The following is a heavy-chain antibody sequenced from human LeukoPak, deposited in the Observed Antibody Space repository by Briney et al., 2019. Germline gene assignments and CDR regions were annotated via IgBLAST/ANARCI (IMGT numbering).Heavy chain of an antibody. CDR3: ARASWIQPFFDY. D-gene: IGHD5-18*01. V-gene: IGHV5-51*01. J-gene: IGHJ4*02. CDR1: GYSFTSYW. Sequence: GESLKTSGKGSGYSFTSYWIGWVRQMPGKGPEWMGIIYPGDSDTRYSPSFLGQVTISADKSISTAYLQWSSLKAADTAMYYCARASWIQPFFDYWGQGTLVTVSS. CDR2: IYPGDSDT.